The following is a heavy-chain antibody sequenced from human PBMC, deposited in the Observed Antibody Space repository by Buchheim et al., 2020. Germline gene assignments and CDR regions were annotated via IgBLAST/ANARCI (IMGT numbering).Heavy chain of an antibody. V-gene: IGHV4-31*03. D-gene: IGHD4-17*01. CDR3: ARGGAQDYGDYGSFDY. CDR2: ISYSGST. J-gene: IGHJ4*02. Sequence: QVQLQESVPGLVKPSQTLSLTCTVSGGSISSGGYYWSWIRQHPGKGLEWLGYISYSGSTYYNPSLKSRFTISVDTSKYQFSLKLSSVTAADTAVYYCARGGAQDYGDYGSFDYRGQGTL. CDR1: GGSISSGGYY.